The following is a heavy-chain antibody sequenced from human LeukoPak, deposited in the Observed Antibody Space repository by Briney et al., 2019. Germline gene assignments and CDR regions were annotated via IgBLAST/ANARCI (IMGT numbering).Heavy chain of an antibody. CDR2: IYNSGST. CDR1: GVSISIYY. V-gene: IGHV4-59*01. Sequence: SETLSLTCTVSGVSISIYYWSWVRQPPGKGLEWIGYIYNSGSTNYNPSLRSRATISADTSKNQFSLKLSSVTAADTAVYYCAREGASSSFGYWGQGTLVTVSS. D-gene: IGHD6-13*01. J-gene: IGHJ4*02. CDR3: AREGASSSFGY.